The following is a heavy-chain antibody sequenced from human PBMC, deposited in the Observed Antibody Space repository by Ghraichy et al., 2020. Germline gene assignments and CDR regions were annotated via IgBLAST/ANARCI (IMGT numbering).Heavy chain of an antibody. D-gene: IGHD5/OR15-5a*01. Sequence: ASVKVSCKASGYTFTSYGISWVRQAPGQGLEWMGGISAYNGKTNYAQKLKGRVTMTTDTSTSTAYMELRSLRSDDTAVYYCAKDLSVTEAADWFDPSDQGNLVTVSS. V-gene: IGHV1-18*04. J-gene: IGHJ5*02. CDR3: AKDLSVTEAADWFDP. CDR1: GYTFTSYG. CDR2: ISAYNGKT.